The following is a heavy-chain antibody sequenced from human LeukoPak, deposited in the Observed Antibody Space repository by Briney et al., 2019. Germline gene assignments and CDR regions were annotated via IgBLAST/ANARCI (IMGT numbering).Heavy chain of an antibody. V-gene: IGHV4-4*07. CDR2: IYTSGST. Sequence: SETLSLTCTVSGGSISSYYWSWIRQPAGKGLEWIGRIYTSGSTNYNPSLKSRVTMSVDTSKNQFSLKLSSVTTADTAVYYCARQRRDSRDLYCTNGVCYTDWFDPWGQGTLVTVSS. J-gene: IGHJ5*02. CDR3: ARQRRDSRDLYCTNGVCYTDWFDP. D-gene: IGHD2-8*01. CDR1: GGSISSYY.